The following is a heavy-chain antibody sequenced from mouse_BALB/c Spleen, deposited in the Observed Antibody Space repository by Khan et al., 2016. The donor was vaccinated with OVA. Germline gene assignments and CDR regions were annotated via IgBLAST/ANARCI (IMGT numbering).Heavy chain of an antibody. CDR3: ARDYYRRYFDV. CDR1: GYTFTDYN. Sequence: EVELVESGPELVKPGASMRISCKASGYTFTDYNMHWVKQSHGKSLEWIGYIYPYNGGTDYNQNFKNKATLTVDNSSSTAYMELRSLTSEDSAVYYCARDYYRRYFDVWGAGTTVTVSS. CDR2: IYPYNGGT. V-gene: IGHV1S29*02. D-gene: IGHD1-1*01. J-gene: IGHJ1*01.